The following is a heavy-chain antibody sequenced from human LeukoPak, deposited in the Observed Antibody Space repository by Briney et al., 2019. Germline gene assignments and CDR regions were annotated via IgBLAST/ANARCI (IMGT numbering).Heavy chain of an antibody. CDR2: NYSGGST. D-gene: IGHD6-19*01. CDR3: ARASSSGWRGNLDY. Sequence: GGSLRLSCAASGFTVSSNYMSWVRQAPGKGLEWVSINYSGGSTYYADSVKGRFTISRDNSKNTLYLQMNSLRAEDTAVYYCARASSSGWRGNLDYWGQGTLVTVSS. J-gene: IGHJ4*02. V-gene: IGHV3-66*01. CDR1: GFTVSSNY.